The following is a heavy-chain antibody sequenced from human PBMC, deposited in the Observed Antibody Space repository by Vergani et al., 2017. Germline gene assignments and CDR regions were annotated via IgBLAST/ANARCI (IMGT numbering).Heavy chain of an antibody. CDR1: GGPISSGGYS. D-gene: IGHD3-22*01. CDR3: ARDRRYYYDSSGFDY. V-gene: IGHV4-30-2*01. CDR2: IYHSGST. Sequence: QLQLQESGSGLVKPSQTLSLTCAVSGGPISSGGYSWSWIRQPPGKGLEWIGYIYHSGSTYYNPSLKSRVTISVDRSKNQFSLKLSSVTAADTAVYYCARDRRYYYDSSGFDYWGQGTLVTVSS. J-gene: IGHJ4*02.